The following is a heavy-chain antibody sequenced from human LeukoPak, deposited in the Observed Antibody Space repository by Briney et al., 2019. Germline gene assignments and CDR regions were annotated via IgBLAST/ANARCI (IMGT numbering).Heavy chain of an antibody. D-gene: IGHD3-22*01. Sequence: PSETLSLTCTVSGGSVSSTHYWGWIRQPPGKGLEWIGSIYYGGSTYYNVSLRSRVTTSVDTSKNQFSLKLSSVTAADTAVYYCAKSTYYYDTFVNAFDLWGQGTVVTVSS. J-gene: IGHJ3*01. V-gene: IGHV4-39*07. CDR1: GGSVSSTHY. CDR3: AKSTYYYDTFVNAFDL. CDR2: IYYGGST.